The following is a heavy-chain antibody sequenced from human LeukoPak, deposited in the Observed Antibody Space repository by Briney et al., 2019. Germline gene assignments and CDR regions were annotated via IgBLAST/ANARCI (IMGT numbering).Heavy chain of an antibody. J-gene: IGHJ4*02. V-gene: IGHV4-59*01. Sequence: SSETLSLTCTVSGGSISSYYWSWIRQPPGKGLEWIGYIYYSGSTNYNPSLKSRVTISVDTSKNQFSLKLSSVTAADTAVYYCARGPPTLRQQLTLWYYFDYWGQGTLVTVSP. D-gene: IGHD6-13*01. CDR1: GGSISSYY. CDR2: IYYSGST. CDR3: ARGPPTLRQQLTLWYYFDY.